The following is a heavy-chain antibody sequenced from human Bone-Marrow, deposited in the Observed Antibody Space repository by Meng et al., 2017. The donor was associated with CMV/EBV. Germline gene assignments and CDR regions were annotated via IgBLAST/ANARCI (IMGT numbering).Heavy chain of an antibody. CDR1: GYTFTSYG. Sequence: ASVKVSCKASGYTFTSYGISWVRQAPGQGLEWMGWISAYNGNTNYAQKLQGRVTMTTDTSTSTAYMELRSLRSDDTAVYYCARGYCSSTSCYWGYYYYYGMDVWGQGTTVTVSS. D-gene: IGHD2-2*01. CDR2: ISAYNGNT. J-gene: IGHJ6*02. CDR3: ARGYCSSTSCYWGYYYYYGMDV. V-gene: IGHV1-18*01.